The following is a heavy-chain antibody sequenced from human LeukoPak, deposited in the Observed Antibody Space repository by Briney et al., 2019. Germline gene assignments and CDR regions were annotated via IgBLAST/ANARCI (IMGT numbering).Heavy chain of an antibody. V-gene: IGHV3-30*03. D-gene: IGHD2-15*01. CDR3: ARSDGYCAGGSCSPDY. J-gene: IGHJ4*02. Sequence: GGSLRLSCAVSEFTFSNYGMHWVRQTPGEGLEWLAVISYDGGHKYYADSVQGRFTISRDNSKNTVYLQMDNLRVDDTAVYFCARSDGYCAGGSCSPDYWGQGTLVTVSS. CDR2: ISYDGGHK. CDR1: EFTFSNYG.